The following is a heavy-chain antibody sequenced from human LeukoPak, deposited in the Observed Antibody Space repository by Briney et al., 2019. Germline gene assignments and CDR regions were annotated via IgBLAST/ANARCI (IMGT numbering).Heavy chain of an antibody. Sequence: GASVKVSCKVSGSTHTELSMHWGRQAPGQGLEWMGGFDPEVGGTIYAQTYQGRVTITADTSTATAYMELSSLRSEDTGVYYCATGAGYGEDQDWFDPWGQGTLVTVSS. CDR1: GSTHTELS. CDR2: FDPEVGGT. J-gene: IGHJ5*02. D-gene: IGHD5-12*01. V-gene: IGHV1-24*01. CDR3: ATGAGYGEDQDWFDP.